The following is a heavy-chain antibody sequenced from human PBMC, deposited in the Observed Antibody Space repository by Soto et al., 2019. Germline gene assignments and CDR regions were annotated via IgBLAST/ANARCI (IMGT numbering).Heavy chain of an antibody. V-gene: IGHV3-21*01. CDR3: ARDAPCRGVCYSPYYYMDV. J-gene: IGHJ6*03. CDR1: GFTFSSYS. CDR2: ISSSSSYI. Sequence: GGSLRLSCAASGFTFSSYSMNWVRQAPGKGLEWVSSISSSSSYIYYADSVKGRFTISRDNAKNSLYLQMNSLRAEDTAVYYCARDAPCRGVCYSPYYYMDVWGKGTTVTVSS. D-gene: IGHD2-8*01.